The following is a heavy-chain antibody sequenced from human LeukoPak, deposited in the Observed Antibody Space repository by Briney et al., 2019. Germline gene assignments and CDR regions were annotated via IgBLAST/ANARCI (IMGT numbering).Heavy chain of an antibody. J-gene: IGHJ6*03. CDR1: GYTLTELS. Sequence: ASVKVSCKVSGYTLTELSMHWVRQAPGKGLEWMGGFDPEDGETIYAQKFQGRVTMTEDTSTDTAYMELSSLRSDDTAVYYCARGYSKNYYYYYMDVWGKGTTVTVSS. CDR3: ARGYSKNYYYYYMDV. D-gene: IGHD4-11*01. CDR2: FDPEDGET. V-gene: IGHV1-24*01.